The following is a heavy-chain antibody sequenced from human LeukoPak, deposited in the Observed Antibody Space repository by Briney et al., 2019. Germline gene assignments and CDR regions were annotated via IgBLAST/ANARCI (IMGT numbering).Heavy chain of an antibody. D-gene: IGHD3-10*01. J-gene: IGHJ5*02. V-gene: IGHV4-59*01. CDR1: GGSISSYY. CDR2: IYYSGST. Sequence: PSETLSLTSTVSGGSISSYYWSWIRQPPGKGLEWIGYIYYSGSTNYNPSLKSRVTISVDTSENQFSLKLSSVTAADTAVYYCAREAYYYGSGSYYFNWFDPWGQGTLVTVSS. CDR3: AREAYYYGSGSYYFNWFDP.